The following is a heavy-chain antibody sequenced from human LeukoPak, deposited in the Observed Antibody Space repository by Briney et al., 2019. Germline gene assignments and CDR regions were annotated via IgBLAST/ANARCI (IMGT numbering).Heavy chain of an antibody. D-gene: IGHD4-23*01. CDR3: ARGRNENGGMFFDS. Sequence: KPSQTLSLTCTVSGASIISSYWSWIRQPPGKGLEWIGFISYSGYTSYSPSLRSRVDISVEPSKSQFSLRLSSMSAADTAIYYCARGRNENGGMFFDSWAQGTLVSVSS. V-gene: IGHV4-59*01. J-gene: IGHJ4*02. CDR2: ISYSGYT. CDR1: GASIISSY.